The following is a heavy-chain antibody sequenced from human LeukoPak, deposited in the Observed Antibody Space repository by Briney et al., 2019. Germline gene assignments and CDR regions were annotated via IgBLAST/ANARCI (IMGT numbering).Heavy chain of an antibody. Sequence: PSETLSLTCTVSGGSISSSSYYWGWIRRPPGKGLEWIGSIYYSGSTYYNPSLKSRVTISVDTSKNQFSLKLSSVTAADTAVYYCARLPGDIDGDWGQGTLVTVSS. CDR2: IYYSGST. CDR3: ARLPGDIDGD. V-gene: IGHV4-39*01. CDR1: GGSISSSSYY. D-gene: IGHD3-10*01. J-gene: IGHJ4*02.